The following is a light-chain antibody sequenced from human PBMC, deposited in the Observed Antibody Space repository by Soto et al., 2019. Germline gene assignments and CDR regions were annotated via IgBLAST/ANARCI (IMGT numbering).Light chain of an antibody. J-gene: IGKJ3*01. Sequence: DLVMTQSPLSLPVTPGEPASISCRSSQSLLHSNGYNYLDWYLQKPGQSPQLLIYLGSNRASGVPDRFSGSGSGTDFTLKISRVEAEDFGVYYCMQALQTPFTFGPGTKVDIK. V-gene: IGKV2-28*01. CDR1: QSLLHSNGYNY. CDR3: MQALQTPFT. CDR2: LGS.